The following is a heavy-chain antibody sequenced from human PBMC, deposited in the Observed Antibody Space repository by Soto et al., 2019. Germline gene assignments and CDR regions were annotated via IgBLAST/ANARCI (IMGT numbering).Heavy chain of an antibody. CDR2: IFYSGST. J-gene: IGHJ4*02. CDR3: ARVWEGFDY. Sequence: QVQLQESGPGLVKPSQTLSLTCTVSGGYISSGGHYWSWIRQHPGKGLEWIGNIFYSGSTDYNPSLRSRVTISVDTSKNQFSLKLSSVTAADTGASYCARVWEGFDYWGQGTLVTVSS. D-gene: IGHD1-26*01. CDR1: GGYISSGGHY. V-gene: IGHV4-31*03.